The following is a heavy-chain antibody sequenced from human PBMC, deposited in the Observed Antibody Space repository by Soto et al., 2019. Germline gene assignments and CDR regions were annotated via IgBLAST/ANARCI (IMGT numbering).Heavy chain of an antibody. Sequence: GESLRIWCSGPGDIFTSYWIGWVRQMPGKGLEWMGIIYPGDSDTRYSPSFQGQVTISADKSISTAYLQWSSLKASDTAMYYCARQYYYDSSGYYYYGMDVWGQGTTVTVYS. J-gene: IGHJ6*02. D-gene: IGHD3-22*01. V-gene: IGHV5-51*01. CDR2: IYPGDSDT. CDR3: ARQYYYDSSGYYYYGMDV. CDR1: GDIFTSYW.